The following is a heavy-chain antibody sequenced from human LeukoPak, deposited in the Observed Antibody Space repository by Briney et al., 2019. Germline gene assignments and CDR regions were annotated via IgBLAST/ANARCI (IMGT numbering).Heavy chain of an antibody. V-gene: IGHV4-31*03. J-gene: IGHJ4*02. CDR3: ARERAARTEY. D-gene: IGHD6-6*01. CDR2: IYHSGST. CDR1: GGSISSGGYY. Sequence: SETLSLTCTVSGGSISSGGYYWSWIRQHPGKGLEWIGYIYHSGSTYYNPSLKSRVTISVDTSKNQFSLKLSSVTAADTAVYYCARERAARTEYWGQGTLVTVSS.